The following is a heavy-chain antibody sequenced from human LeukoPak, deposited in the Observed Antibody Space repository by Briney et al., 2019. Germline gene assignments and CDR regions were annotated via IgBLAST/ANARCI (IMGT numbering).Heavy chain of an antibody. V-gene: IGHV4-59*01. Sequence: SETLSLTCTLSGGSISTYYWSWIRQPPGKGLEWLGYIYHSGSTNYNPSLKSRVTISVDTSKNQFSLKLSSVTAADTAVYYCARGGGYASPIGYWGQGALVTVSS. CDR1: GGSISTYY. CDR2: IYHSGST. CDR3: ARGGGYASPIGY. D-gene: IGHD5-12*01. J-gene: IGHJ4*02.